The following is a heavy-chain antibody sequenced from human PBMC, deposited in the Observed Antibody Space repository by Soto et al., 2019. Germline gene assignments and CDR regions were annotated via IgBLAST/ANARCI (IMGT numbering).Heavy chain of an antibody. CDR1: GYTLTELS. Sequence: ASVKVSCKVSGYTLTELSMHWVRQAPGKGLEWMGGFDPEDGETIYAQKFQGRVTMTEDTSTDTAYMELSSLRSEDTAVYYCATGGYSSGWPLFDYWGQGTLVTVSS. CDR3: ATGGYSSGWPLFDY. V-gene: IGHV1-24*01. CDR2: FDPEDGET. D-gene: IGHD6-19*01. J-gene: IGHJ4*02.